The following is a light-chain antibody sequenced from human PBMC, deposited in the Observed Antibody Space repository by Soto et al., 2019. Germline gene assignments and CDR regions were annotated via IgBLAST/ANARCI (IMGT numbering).Light chain of an antibody. CDR2: GAS. V-gene: IGKV3-15*01. CDR3: QQYQNWPLIT. J-gene: IGKJ5*01. Sequence: EIVMTQSPGTLSVSPGERVIFSCRASQSVSSNLAWYQQKRGQTPRLLIYGASTRATGIPDRFSGSGSGTEFTLTISILQSEDFADYYCQQYQNWPLITFGQGTRRRL. CDR1: QSVSSN.